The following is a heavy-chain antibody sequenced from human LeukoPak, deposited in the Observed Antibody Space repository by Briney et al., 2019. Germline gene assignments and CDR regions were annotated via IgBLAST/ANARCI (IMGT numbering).Heavy chain of an antibody. D-gene: IGHD6-13*01. CDR1: GGSISSGDYY. CDR3: ARYRIAAAGTLDY. V-gene: IGHV4-30-4*01. J-gene: IGHJ4*02. CDR2: IYYSGST. Sequence: SETLSLTCTVSGGSISSGDYYWSWIRQPPGKGLEWIGYIYYSGSTYYNPSLKSRVTISVDTSKNQFSLKLSSVTAADTAVYYCARYRIAAAGTLDYWGQGTLVTVSS.